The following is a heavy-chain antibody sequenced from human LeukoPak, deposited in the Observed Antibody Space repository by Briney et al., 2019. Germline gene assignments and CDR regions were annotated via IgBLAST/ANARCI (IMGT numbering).Heavy chain of an antibody. CDR3: ARAPPYNWNYLKYYYYMDV. Sequence: SETLSLTCTVSGGSISRYYWSWIRQPAGKGLESIGHISTSGSTNYNPSLKSRVTMSVDTSKNQFSLKLSSVTAADTAVYYCARAPPYNWNYLKYYYYMDVWGKGTTVTVSS. CDR1: GGSISRYY. D-gene: IGHD1-7*01. CDR2: ISTSGST. V-gene: IGHV4-4*07. J-gene: IGHJ6*03.